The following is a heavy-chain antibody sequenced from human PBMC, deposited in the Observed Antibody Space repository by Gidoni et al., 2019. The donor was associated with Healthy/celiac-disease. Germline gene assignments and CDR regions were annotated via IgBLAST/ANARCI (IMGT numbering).Heavy chain of an antibody. J-gene: IGHJ4*02. CDR1: GGSISSYY. Sequence: QVQLQESGPGLVQPSETLSLTCTVSGGSISSYYWSWIRQPPGKGLEWIGYIYYSGSTNYNPSLKSRVTISVDTSKNQFSLKLSSVTAADTAVYYCAFIAAAGILDYWGQGTLVTVSS. CDR3: AFIAAAGILDY. V-gene: IGHV4-59*01. CDR2: IYYSGST. D-gene: IGHD6-13*01.